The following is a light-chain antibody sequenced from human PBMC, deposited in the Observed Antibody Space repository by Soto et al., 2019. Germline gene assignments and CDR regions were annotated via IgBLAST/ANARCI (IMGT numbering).Light chain of an antibody. CDR3: QQYDNLPPYT. J-gene: IGKJ2*01. CDR2: DAS. V-gene: IGKV1-33*01. CDR1: QDISNY. Sequence: DIQMTQSPSSLSASVGDRVTITCQASQDISNYLNWYQQKPGKAPKLLIYDASNLEIGVPSRFSGSGSGTDFTFTISSLQPEDIATYYCQQYDNLPPYTFGPGTKLEIK.